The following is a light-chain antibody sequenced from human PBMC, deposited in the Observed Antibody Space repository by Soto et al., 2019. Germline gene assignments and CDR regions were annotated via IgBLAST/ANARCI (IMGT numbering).Light chain of an antibody. J-gene: IGKJ5*01. CDR3: QQYYDSPIT. CDR1: KSVLYSSNSKNY. V-gene: IGKV4-1*01. Sequence: DIVMTQSPDSLAVSLGERATINCKSSKSVLYSSNSKNYLAWYQQKPGQPPKLLIYWASTRESGVPDRFSGSGSGTDFSLTISSLKAEDVAVYYCQQYYDSPITFGQGTRLEIK. CDR2: WAS.